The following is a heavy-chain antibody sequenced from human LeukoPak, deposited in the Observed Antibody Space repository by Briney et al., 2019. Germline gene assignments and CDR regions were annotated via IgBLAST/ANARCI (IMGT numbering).Heavy chain of an antibody. J-gene: IGHJ3*02. Sequence: PSETLSLTCTVSGGSISSYYWRWIRQPPGKGLEWIGYIYYSGSTNYNPSLKSRVTISVDTSKNQFSLKLSSVPAADTAVYYCARDNPGSDAFDIWGQGTMVTVSS. CDR2: IYYSGST. D-gene: IGHD1-14*01. CDR1: GGSISSYY. V-gene: IGHV4-59*01. CDR3: ARDNPGSDAFDI.